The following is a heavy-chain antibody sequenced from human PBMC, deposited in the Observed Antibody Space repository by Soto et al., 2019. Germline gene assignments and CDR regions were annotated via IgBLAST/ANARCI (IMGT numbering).Heavy chain of an antibody. D-gene: IGHD6-6*01. Sequence: ASVKVSCKASGYTFTGYYMHWVRQAPGQGLEWMGWINPNSGGTNYAQKFQGRVTMTRDTSISTAYMGLSRLRSDDTAVYYCAREVTYSSSSGWFDPWGQGTMVTVSS. CDR3: AREVTYSSSSGWFDP. CDR2: INPNSGGT. CDR1: GYTFTGYY. J-gene: IGHJ5*02. V-gene: IGHV1-2*02.